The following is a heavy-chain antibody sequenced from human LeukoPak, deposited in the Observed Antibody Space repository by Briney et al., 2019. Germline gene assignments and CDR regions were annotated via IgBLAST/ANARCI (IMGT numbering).Heavy chain of an antibody. J-gene: IGHJ4*02. Sequence: PGGSLRLSCAASGFTFSSYAMSWVRQAPGKGLEWVSVIYSGGSTYYADSVKGRFTISRDNSKNTLYLQMNSLRAEDTAVYYCARSVKEKAAAADYWGQGTLVTVS. V-gene: IGHV3-53*01. CDR2: IYSGGST. CDR1: GFTFSSYA. CDR3: ARSVKEKAAAADY. D-gene: IGHD6-13*01.